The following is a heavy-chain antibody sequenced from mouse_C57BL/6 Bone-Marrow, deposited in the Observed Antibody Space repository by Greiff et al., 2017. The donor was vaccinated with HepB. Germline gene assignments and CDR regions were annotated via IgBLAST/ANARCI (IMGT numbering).Heavy chain of an antibody. D-gene: IGHD2-4*01. CDR2: IRLKSDNYAT. V-gene: IGHV6-3*01. J-gene: IGHJ2*01. Sequence: EVQLQESGGGLVQPGGSMKLSCVASGFTFSNYWMNWVRQSPEKGLEWVAQIRLKSDNYATHYAESVKGRFTISRDDSKSSVYLQMNNLRAEDTGMYYCTGWGLRRDDYWGQGTTLTVSS. CDR1: GFTFSNYW. CDR3: TGWGLRRDDY.